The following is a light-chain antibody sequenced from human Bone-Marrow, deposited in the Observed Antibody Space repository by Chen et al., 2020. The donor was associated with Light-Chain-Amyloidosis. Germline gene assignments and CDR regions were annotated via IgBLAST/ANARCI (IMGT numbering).Light chain of an antibody. Sequence: SYELTQPPSVSVSPGQTARITCSGDDLPTKYAYWYRQKPGQAPVLVIQRDTERPSGNSERFSGASSGTTATLTISGVQAEDEADYHCQSADSSGTYEVIFGGGTKLTVL. CDR3: QSADSSGTYEVI. J-gene: IGLJ2*01. CDR2: RDT. CDR1: DLPTKY. V-gene: IGLV3-25*03.